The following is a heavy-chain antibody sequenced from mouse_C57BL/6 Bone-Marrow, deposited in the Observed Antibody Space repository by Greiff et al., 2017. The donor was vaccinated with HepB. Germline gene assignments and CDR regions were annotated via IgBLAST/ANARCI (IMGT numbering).Heavy chain of an antibody. CDR2: IDPENGDT. Sequence: EVQLQQSGAELVRPGASVKLSCTASGFNIKDDYMHWVKQRPEQGLEWIGWIDPENGDTEYASKFQGKATITADTSSNTAYLQLSSLTSEDTAVYYCTALLYYFAYWGQGTLVTVSA. CDR3: TALLYYFAY. J-gene: IGHJ3*01. D-gene: IGHD2-12*01. CDR1: GFNIKDDY. V-gene: IGHV14-4*01.